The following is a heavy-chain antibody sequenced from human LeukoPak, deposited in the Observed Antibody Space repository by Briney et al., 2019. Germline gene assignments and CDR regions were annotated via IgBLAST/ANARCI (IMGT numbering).Heavy chain of an antibody. CDR2: IYVTGT. CDR3: ARHIGGGIEDMDV. D-gene: IGHD3-16*02. CDR1: GGSIGTYY. Sequence: EPLSLPCPVSGGSIGTYYWSWIRPSPGKGLEWIGYIYVTGTRYNPYLQSRVTISVDRSRNQFFLKMSSVTAADTAVYYCARHIGGGIEDMDVWGKGTKVIVSS. V-gene: IGHV4-59*08. J-gene: IGHJ6*03.